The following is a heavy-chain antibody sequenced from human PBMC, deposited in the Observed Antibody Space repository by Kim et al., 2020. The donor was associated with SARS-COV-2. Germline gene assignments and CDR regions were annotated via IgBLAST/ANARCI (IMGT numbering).Heavy chain of an antibody. D-gene: IGHD2-21*02. Sequence: YTCSVKGRFTVSRENDKNALFLQMDSLRDEDTAVYYCARVGAATAGGIDYWGQGTLVTVSS. J-gene: IGHJ4*02. CDR3: ARVGAATAGGIDY. V-gene: IGHV3-48*02.